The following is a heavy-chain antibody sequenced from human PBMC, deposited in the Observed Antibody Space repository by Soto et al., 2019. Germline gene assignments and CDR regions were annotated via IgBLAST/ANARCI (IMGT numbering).Heavy chain of an antibody. D-gene: IGHD3-10*01. J-gene: IGHJ3*02. CDR3: ARGRITMVRGVQDAFDI. V-gene: IGHV1-18*01. CDR2: ISAYNGNT. CDR1: GYTFTSYG. Sequence: ASVKVSCMASGYTFTSYGISCVRQAPGQGLEWMGWISAYNGNTNYAQKLQGRVTMTTDTSTSTAYMELRSLRSDDTAVYYCARGRITMVRGVQDAFDIWGQGTMVTVSS.